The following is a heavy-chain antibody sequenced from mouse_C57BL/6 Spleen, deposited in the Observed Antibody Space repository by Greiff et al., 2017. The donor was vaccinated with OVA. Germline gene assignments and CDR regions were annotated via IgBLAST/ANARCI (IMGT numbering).Heavy chain of an antibody. CDR3: ARDPAQATYFDY. V-gene: IGHV5-4*01. Sequence: EVQGVESGGGLVKPGGSLKLSCAASGFTFSSYAMSWVRQTPEKRLEWVATISDGGSYTYYPDNVKGRFTISRDNAKNNLYLQMSHLKSEDTAMYYCARDPAQATYFDYWGQGTTLTVSS. J-gene: IGHJ2*01. CDR1: GFTFSSYA. CDR2: ISDGGSYT. D-gene: IGHD3-2*02.